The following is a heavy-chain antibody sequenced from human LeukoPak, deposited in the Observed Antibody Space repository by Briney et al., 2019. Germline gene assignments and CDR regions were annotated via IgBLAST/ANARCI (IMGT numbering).Heavy chain of an antibody. CDR3: ARDRGFGESYPGMTYFDY. D-gene: IGHD3-10*01. J-gene: IGHJ4*02. CDR1: GYFISSGYY. CDR2: IYHSGST. V-gene: IGHV4-38-2*02. Sequence: SETLSLTCTVSGYFISSGYYWSWIRQPPGKGLQWIGSIYHSGSTYYNPSLKSRVTISVDTSKNQFSLKLNSVSATDTAVYYCARDRGFGESYPGMTYFDYWGQGTLVTVSS.